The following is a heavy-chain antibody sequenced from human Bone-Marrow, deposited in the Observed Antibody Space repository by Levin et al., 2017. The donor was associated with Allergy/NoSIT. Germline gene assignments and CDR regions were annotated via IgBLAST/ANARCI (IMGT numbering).Heavy chain of an antibody. Sequence: GGSLRLSCAASGFTFSSYWMHWVRQAPGKGLVWVSRIDGDGNSITYADSVKGRFTISRDNAKNTLYLQMNSLRAEDTAVYYCTKFKSLGNDAFDIWGQGTMVTVSS. CDR1: GFTFSSYW. CDR2: IDGDGNSI. V-gene: IGHV3-74*01. J-gene: IGHJ3*02. D-gene: IGHD3-3*02. CDR3: TKFKSLGNDAFDI.